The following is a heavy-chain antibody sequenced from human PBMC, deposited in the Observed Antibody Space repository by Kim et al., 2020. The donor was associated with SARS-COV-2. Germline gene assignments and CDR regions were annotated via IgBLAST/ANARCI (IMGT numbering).Heavy chain of an antibody. V-gene: IGHV3-48*02. Sequence: YAASVRGRSTISRDNDKNYLYLKMNSLRDANTAVYYCARLVRYYYGMDVWGQGTTVTVSS. CDR3: ARLVRYYYGMDV. D-gene: IGHD6-6*01. J-gene: IGHJ6*02.